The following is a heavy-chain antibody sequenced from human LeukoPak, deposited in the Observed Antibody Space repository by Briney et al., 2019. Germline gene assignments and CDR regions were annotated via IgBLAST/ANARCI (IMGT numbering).Heavy chain of an antibody. Sequence: AGGSLRLSCAASGFTFSSYAMSWVRQAPGKGLEWVSTISGSGGSTNHADSVKGRFTISRDNSKNTLYLQMNSLRAEDTAVYYCAKDSLRTVPKASFDSWGQGTLVTVSS. CDR2: ISGSGGST. CDR1: GFTFSSYA. V-gene: IGHV3-23*01. CDR3: AKDSLRTVPKASFDS. J-gene: IGHJ4*02. D-gene: IGHD2-2*01.